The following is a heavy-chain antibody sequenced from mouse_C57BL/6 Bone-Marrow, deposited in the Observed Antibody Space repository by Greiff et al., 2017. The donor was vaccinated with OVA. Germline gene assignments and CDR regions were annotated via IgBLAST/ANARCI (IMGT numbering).Heavy chain of an antibody. Sequence: EVKVVESGGGLVKPGGSLKLSCAASGFTFSDYGMHWVRQAPGKGLEWVAYISRGSSTIYYEDTVKGRVTISRDNAKNTLFLQMTSLRSEDTAMYYCARLYYYGSSFYYAMDYWGQGTSVTVSS. V-gene: IGHV5-17*01. D-gene: IGHD1-1*01. J-gene: IGHJ4*01. CDR1: GFTFSDYG. CDR2: ISRGSSTI. CDR3: ARLYYYGSSFYYAMDY.